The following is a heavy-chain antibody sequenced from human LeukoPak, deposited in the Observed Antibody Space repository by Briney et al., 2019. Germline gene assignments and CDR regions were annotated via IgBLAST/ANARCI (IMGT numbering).Heavy chain of an antibody. CDR3: ARLTSFADLLTATRRSWFDP. Sequence: GESLKISCKGPGYSFSSFWIAWVRQVPGKGLEWMGIIFPGDSDTRYRPSLQGQVTISVDKSIDTAFLQWSSLKASDSAIYYCARLTSFADLLTATRRSWFDPWGQGTLVTVSS. V-gene: IGHV5-51*01. D-gene: IGHD2-21*02. J-gene: IGHJ5*02. CDR2: IFPGDSDT. CDR1: GYSFSSFW.